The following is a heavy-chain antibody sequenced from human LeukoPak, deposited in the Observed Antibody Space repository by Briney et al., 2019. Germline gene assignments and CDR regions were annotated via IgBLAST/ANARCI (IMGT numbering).Heavy chain of an antibody. V-gene: IGHV3-33*08. CDR3: ARVLHTSAFSFDF. J-gene: IGHJ4*02. Sequence: GGSLRLSCAASGFTFSSYWMSWVRQAPGKGLEWVAIIWYDGSNKYYADSVKGRFTISRDNSKNTLYLQMNSLTAGDTAVYYCARVLHTSAFSFDFWGQGSLVTVSS. CDR1: GFTFSSYW. D-gene: IGHD6-19*01. CDR2: IWYDGSNK.